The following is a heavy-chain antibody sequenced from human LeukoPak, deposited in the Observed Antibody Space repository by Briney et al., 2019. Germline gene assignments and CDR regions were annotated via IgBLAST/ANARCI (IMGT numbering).Heavy chain of an antibody. J-gene: IGHJ4*02. CDR3: ARDVQGSGSYYNRGGFDY. Sequence: GASVKVSCKASGYTFTSYYMHWVRQAPGQGLEWMGIINPSGGSTSYAQKFQGRVTMTRDTSTSTVYMELSSLRSEDTAVYYCARDVQGSGSYYNRGGFDYWGQGTLVTVSS. CDR1: GYTFTSYY. D-gene: IGHD3-10*01. V-gene: IGHV1-46*01. CDR2: INPSGGST.